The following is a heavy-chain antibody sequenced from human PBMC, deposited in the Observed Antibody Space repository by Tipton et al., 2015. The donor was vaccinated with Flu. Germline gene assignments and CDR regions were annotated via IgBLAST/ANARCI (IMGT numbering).Heavy chain of an antibody. J-gene: IGHJ4*02. Sequence: LRLSCAASGFSVSSNYMSWVRQAPGKGLEWIGRINTSGSATYNPSLKSRLSMSVDTSKNQFSLKLTSVTAADTAVYYCATSQVGSGYYWGQGTLVTVSA. V-gene: IGHV4-4*07. CDR1: GFSVSSNY. CDR3: ATSQVGSGYY. D-gene: IGHD3-10*01. CDR2: INTSGSA.